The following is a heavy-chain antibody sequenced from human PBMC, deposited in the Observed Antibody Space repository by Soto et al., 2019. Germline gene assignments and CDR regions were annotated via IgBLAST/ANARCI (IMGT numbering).Heavy chain of an antibody. CDR1: GFTFSYYY. CDR2: ISSSGSTI. V-gene: IGHV3-11*01. D-gene: IGHD1-1*01. Sequence: GGSLILSCAASGFTFSYYYMSWIRQAPGKGLEWVSYISSSGSTIYYADSVKGRFTISRDNAKNSLYLQMNSLRAEDTAVYYCAADPPNEENDAFDIWGQGTMVTVSS. CDR3: AADPPNEENDAFDI. J-gene: IGHJ3*02.